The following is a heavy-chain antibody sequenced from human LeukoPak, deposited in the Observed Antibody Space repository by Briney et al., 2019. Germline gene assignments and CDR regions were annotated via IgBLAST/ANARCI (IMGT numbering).Heavy chain of an antibody. D-gene: IGHD3-22*01. J-gene: IGHJ3*02. CDR3: ARPYDSSGYRPGAFDI. V-gene: IGHV4-39*01. CDR2: IYYSGST. CDR1: GGSISSSSYY. Sequence: SETLSLTCTVSGGSISSSSYYWGWIRQPPGKGLEWIGSIYYSGSTYYNPSLKSRVTISVDTSKNQFSLKLSSVTAADTAVYCCARPYDSSGYRPGAFDIWGQGTMVTVSS.